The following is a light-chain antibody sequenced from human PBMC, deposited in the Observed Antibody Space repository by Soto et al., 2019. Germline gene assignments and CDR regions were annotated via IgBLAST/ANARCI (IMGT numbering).Light chain of an antibody. V-gene: IGKV1-5*01. Sequence: DIHVTQSPSILSAFVGDRVTISCRASQSINTWLAWYQPRQGQAPNIXIYDAFSLESGVRSRFSGSGSGTDFTLTISSLQPEDFATYYCQQFNSCTITFGQGTRLEIK. J-gene: IGKJ5*01. CDR1: QSINTW. CDR3: QQFNSCTIT. CDR2: DAF.